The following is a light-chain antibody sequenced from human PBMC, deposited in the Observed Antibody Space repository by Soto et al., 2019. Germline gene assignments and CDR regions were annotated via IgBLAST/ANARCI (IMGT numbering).Light chain of an antibody. CDR1: QSVNSRY. CDR3: QQYGDSPPTYT. J-gene: IGKJ2*01. V-gene: IGKV3-20*01. CDR2: GTS. Sequence: EIVLTQSPGTLSLFPGERATLSCRASQSVNSRYLAWYQQNPGQAPRLLIYGTSTRATGIPDRFSGSGSGTDFTLTISRLEPEDFAVYYCQQYGDSPPTYTFGQGTKVDIK.